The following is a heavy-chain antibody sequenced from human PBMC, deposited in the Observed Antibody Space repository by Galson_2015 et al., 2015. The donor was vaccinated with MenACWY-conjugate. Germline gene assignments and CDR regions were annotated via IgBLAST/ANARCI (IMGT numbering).Heavy chain of an antibody. CDR3: ARAKEQWLSKTFDV. J-gene: IGHJ3*01. D-gene: IGHD6-19*01. V-gene: IGHV3-7*01. CDR2: IKPDGSDK. Sequence: SLRLSCATSGFTFSNSWMSWVRQAPGKGLEWVANIKPDGSDKYYVDSVKGRFTISRDNAKNSLYLQMNSLRVEDTAMYYCARAKEQWLSKTFDVWGQGTLVTVSS. CDR1: GFTFSNSW.